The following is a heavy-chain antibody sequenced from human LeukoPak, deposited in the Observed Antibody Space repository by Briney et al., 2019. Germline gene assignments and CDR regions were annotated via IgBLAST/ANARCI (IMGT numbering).Heavy chain of an antibody. Sequence: GASVKVSCKASGYTFTSYGISWVRQAPGQGPEWMGWISAYNGNTNYAQKLQGRVTMTTDTSTSTAYMELRSLRSDDTAVYYCATVGDYGYLLVGYFQHWGQGTLVTVSS. V-gene: IGHV1-18*01. CDR1: GYTFTSYG. D-gene: IGHD4-17*01. CDR3: ATVGDYGYLLVGYFQH. CDR2: ISAYNGNT. J-gene: IGHJ1*01.